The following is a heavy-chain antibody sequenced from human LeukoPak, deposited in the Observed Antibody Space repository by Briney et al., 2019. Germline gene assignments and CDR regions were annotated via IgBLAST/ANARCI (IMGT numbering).Heavy chain of an antibody. D-gene: IGHD2-21*02. CDR1: GFTFSSYS. J-gene: IGHJ4*02. V-gene: IGHV3-21*01. Sequence: PGGSLRLSCAASGFTFSSYSMNWVRQAPGKGLEWVSSISSSSSYIYYADSVKGRFTISRDNAKNSLYLQMNSLRAEDTAVYYCARVKTRTPTAKGILTLDYWGQGTLVTVSP. CDR3: ARVKTRTPTAKGILTLDY. CDR2: ISSSSSYI.